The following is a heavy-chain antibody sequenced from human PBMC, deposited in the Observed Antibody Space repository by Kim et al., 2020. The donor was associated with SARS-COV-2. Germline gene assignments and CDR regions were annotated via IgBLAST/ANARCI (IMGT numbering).Heavy chain of an antibody. CDR2: IYYSGST. CDR3: ARRGIAAAGRLLDYYGMDV. V-gene: IGHV4-39*01. D-gene: IGHD6-13*01. CDR1: GGSISSSSYY. Sequence: SETLSLTCTVSGGSISSSSYYWGWIRQPPGKGLEWIGSIYYSGSTYYNPSLKSRVTISVDTSKNQFSLKLSSVTAADTAVYYCARRGIAAAGRLLDYYGMDVWGQGTTVTVSS. J-gene: IGHJ6*02.